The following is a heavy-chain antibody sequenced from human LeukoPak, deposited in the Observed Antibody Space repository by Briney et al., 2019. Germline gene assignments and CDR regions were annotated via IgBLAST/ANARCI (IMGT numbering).Heavy chain of an antibody. CDR3: ARPGGYYDSSGYFA. V-gene: IGHV1-2*06. D-gene: IGHD3-22*01. CDR1: GYTLTGYC. CDR2: INPNSGGT. J-gene: IGHJ5*02. Sequence: GASVKVSCKASGYTLTGYCMNWVRQATGPGLDWMGRINPNSGGTNYAHKFQGRVTMTRDTSISIAYMELSRLRSDDTAVYYCARPGGYYDSSGYFAWGQGTLVTVSS.